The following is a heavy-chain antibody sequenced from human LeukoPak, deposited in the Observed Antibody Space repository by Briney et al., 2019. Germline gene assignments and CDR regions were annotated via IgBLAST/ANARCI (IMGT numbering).Heavy chain of an antibody. J-gene: IGHJ6*03. D-gene: IGHD3-22*01. CDR2: ISSSSSTI. V-gene: IGHV3-48*04. CDR3: ARDSRSYYYDSSGYYGYYYYYMDV. CDR1: GFTFSSYS. Sequence: GGSLRLSCAASGFTFSSYSMNWVRQAPGKGLEWVSYISSSSSTIYYADSVKGRFTISRDNAKNSLYLQMNSLRAEDTAVYYCARDSRSYYYDSSGYYGYYYYYMDVWGKGTTVTVSS.